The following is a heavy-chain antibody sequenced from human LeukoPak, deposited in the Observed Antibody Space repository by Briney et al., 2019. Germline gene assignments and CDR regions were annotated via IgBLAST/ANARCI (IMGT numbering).Heavy chain of an antibody. CDR3: ASRPYDYRPSLHYYMDV. J-gene: IGHJ6*03. D-gene: IGHD5-12*01. CDR2: ISAYNGNT. Sequence: ASVKVSCKASGYTFTSYGISWVRQAPGQGLEWMGWISAYNGNTNYAQKLQGRVTMTTDTSTDTAYMELSSLRSEDTAVYYCASRPYDYRPSLHYYMDVWGKGTTVTVSS. V-gene: IGHV1-18*01. CDR1: GYTFTSYG.